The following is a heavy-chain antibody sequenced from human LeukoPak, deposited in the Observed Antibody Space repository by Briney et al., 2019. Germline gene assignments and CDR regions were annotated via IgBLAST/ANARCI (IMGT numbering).Heavy chain of an antibody. CDR1: GYSFSTYW. V-gene: IGHV5-51*01. CDR3: ARLLRNIAAAVYFFDY. J-gene: IGHJ4*02. Sequence: GESLKISCQGSGYSFSTYWIGWVRQVPGKGLEWMGIIYPGDSDTRYSPSFQGQVTISADKSISTAYLQWSSLQASDTAMYYCARLLRNIAAAVYFFDYWGQGTLVTVSS. CDR2: IYPGDSDT. D-gene: IGHD6-13*01.